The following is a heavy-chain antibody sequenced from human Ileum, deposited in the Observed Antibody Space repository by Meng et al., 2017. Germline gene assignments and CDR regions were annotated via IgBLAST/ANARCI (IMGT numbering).Heavy chain of an antibody. CDR1: GRSISRRLQ. CDR2: SYLAGSH. V-gene: IGHV4-4*02. J-gene: IGHJ4*02. Sequence: GLAGTSACMSIACTVSGRSISRRLQWHWVRRAPGEGVEGYGQSYLAGSHNYHTSLVSRVTISVDNSKNQFSLRLKYVTAEDTAICDCVSRGGKYFDSWGQGTLVTVSS. D-gene: IGHD2-15*01. CDR3: VSRGGKYFDS.